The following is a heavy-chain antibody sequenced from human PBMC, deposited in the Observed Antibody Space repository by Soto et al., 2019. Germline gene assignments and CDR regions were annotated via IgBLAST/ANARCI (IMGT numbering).Heavy chain of an antibody. CDR2: SRDKAHSYTT. D-gene: IGHD1-26*01. J-gene: IGHJ4*02. CDR1: AFTFSDHF. V-gene: IGHV3-72*01. Sequence: EVQLVESGGGLVQPGGSLRLSCEVSAFTFSDHFIDWVRQAPGKGLEWVGRSRDKAHSYTTEYAASVKGRFTISRDDSRNSLYLQMNSLKTDDTAVYYCARNLAYGGGYTFDYWGQGTPVTVSS. CDR3: ARNLAYGGGYTFDY.